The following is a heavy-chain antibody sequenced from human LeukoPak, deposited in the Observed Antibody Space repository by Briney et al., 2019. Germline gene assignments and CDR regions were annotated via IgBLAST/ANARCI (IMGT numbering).Heavy chain of an antibody. J-gene: IGHJ4*02. D-gene: IGHD1-20*01. CDR1: GGSFSGYY. Sequence: KASETLSLTCAVYGGSFSGYYWSWIRQPPGKGLEWIGEINHSGSTNYNPSLKSRVTISVDTSKNQFSLKLSSVTAADTAVYHCARGIITGYGDYLDYWGQGTLVTVSS. CDR3: ARGIITGYGDYLDY. V-gene: IGHV4-34*01. CDR2: INHSGST.